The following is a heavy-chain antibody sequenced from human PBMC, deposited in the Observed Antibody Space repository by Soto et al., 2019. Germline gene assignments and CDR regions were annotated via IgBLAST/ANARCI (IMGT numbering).Heavy chain of an antibody. CDR3: ARVLRWELLFVFDY. D-gene: IGHD1-26*01. CDR2: IWDDGSNK. Sequence: QVQLVESGGGVVQPGRSLRLSCAASGFTFSSYGMHWVRQAPGKGLEWVADIWDDGSNKYYADSVKGRFTISRDNSKNTLYLQMNSLRAEDTAVYYCARVLRWELLFVFDYWGQGTLVTVSS. CDR1: GFTFSSYG. V-gene: IGHV3-33*01. J-gene: IGHJ4*02.